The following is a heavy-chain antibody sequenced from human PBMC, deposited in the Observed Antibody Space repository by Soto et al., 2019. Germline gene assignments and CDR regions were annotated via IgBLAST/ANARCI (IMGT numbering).Heavy chain of an antibody. Sequence: GGSLRLSCAASGFTFSDYYMSWIRQAPGKGLEWVSYISSSGSTIYYADSVKGRFTISRDNAKNSLYLQMNSLRAEDTAVYYCAGGYTVTRPYYYYMDVWGKGTTVTVSS. CDR3: AGGYTVTRPYYYYMDV. CDR2: ISSSGSTI. CDR1: GFTFSDYY. D-gene: IGHD4-17*01. J-gene: IGHJ6*03. V-gene: IGHV3-11*01.